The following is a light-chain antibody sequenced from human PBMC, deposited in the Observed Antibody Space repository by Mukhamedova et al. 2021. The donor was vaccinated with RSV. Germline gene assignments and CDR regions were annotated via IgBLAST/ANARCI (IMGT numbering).Light chain of an antibody. V-gene: IGLV2-14*04. CDR2: DVS. CDR1: SSDVGGYNY. J-gene: IGLJ3*02. Sequence: GTSSDVGGYNYVSWYQQHPGKAPKLMIYDVSKRPSGVSNRFSGSKSGNTASLTISGLQAEDEADYYCSSYTSSSAGVFGGGTKL. CDR3: SSYTSSSAGV.